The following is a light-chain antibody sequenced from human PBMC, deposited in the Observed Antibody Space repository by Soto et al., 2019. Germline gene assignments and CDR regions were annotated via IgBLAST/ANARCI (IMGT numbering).Light chain of an antibody. CDR3: CSYAGSNYV. CDR2: EVT. V-gene: IGLV2-23*02. Sequence: QPVLTQPASVSGSPGQSITISCTGTSSDVGSYNLVSWYQQHPGKAPKLMIYEVTRRPSGVSNRFSGSKSDNTASLTISGLQAEDEAEYYCCSYAGSNYVFGTGTKLTVL. CDR1: SSDVGSYNL. J-gene: IGLJ1*01.